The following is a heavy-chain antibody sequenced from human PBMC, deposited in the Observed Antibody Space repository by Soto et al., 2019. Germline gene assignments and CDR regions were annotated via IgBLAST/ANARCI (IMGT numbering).Heavy chain of an antibody. CDR3: ARGVSGWAPFDL. V-gene: IGHV1-2*04. D-gene: IGHD6-19*01. CDR2: INVNSGVT. J-gene: IGHJ4*02. Sequence: QVQLVQSGAEVKKPGASVKVSCTASGYTFTDYYVHWVRQAPGQGLEWMGWINVNSGVTNLAQKFQGWVTLSRDTSVSTDYMELNRLKSDDTAVFFCARGVSGWAPFDLWGQGTLVTVSS. CDR1: GYTFTDYY.